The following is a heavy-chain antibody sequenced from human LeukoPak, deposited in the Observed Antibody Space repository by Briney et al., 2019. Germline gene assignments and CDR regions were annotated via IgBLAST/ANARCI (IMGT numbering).Heavy chain of an antibody. D-gene: IGHD6-13*01. J-gene: IGHJ5*02. CDR2: INHSGST. V-gene: IGHV4-39*07. CDR3: ARKEGGQLVNTRRWFDP. CDR1: GGSISGSSYY. Sequence: SETLSLTCTVSGGSISGSSYYWSWIRQPPGKGLEWIGEINHSGSTNYNPSLKSRVTISVDTSKNQFSLKLRSVTAADTAVYYCARKEGGQLVNTRRWFDPWGQGTLVTVSS.